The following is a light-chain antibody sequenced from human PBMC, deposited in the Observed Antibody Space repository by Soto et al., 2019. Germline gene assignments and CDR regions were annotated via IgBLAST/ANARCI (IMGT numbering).Light chain of an antibody. Sequence: EIVMTQSPATLSVSPGERATLSCRASQSVSSNLAWYQQKPGQAPRLLIYGASTRATGITARFSGSGSGTEFTFTICSLQSEDFAVYYCQQYNNWPPYTFGQGTKLEIK. V-gene: IGKV3-15*01. CDR2: GAS. CDR1: QSVSSN. CDR3: QQYNNWPPYT. J-gene: IGKJ2*01.